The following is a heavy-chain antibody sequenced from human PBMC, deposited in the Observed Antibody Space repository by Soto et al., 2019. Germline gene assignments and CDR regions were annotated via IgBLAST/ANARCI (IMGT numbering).Heavy chain of an antibody. CDR2: IIPIFGTA. D-gene: IGHD3-3*01. CDR3: ARGARFLEWLSFDH. J-gene: IGHJ4*02. V-gene: IGHV1-69*12. Sequence: QVQLEQSGAEVKTLGSSVKVSCKASGDTFNRYAISWVRQAPGQGLEWMGGIIPIFGTANYAPQFQDRVTITGDESTSKAYMELTSRKSEATAVYFCARGARFLEWLSFDHWGQGTLVTVSS. CDR1: GDTFNRYA.